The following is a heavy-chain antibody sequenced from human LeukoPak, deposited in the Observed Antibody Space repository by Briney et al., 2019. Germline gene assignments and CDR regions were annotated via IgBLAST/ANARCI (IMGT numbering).Heavy chain of an antibody. D-gene: IGHD5-24*01. CDR3: ARERRDGYNLYYYYNYMDV. CDR2: IYYSGST. Sequence: SETLSLTCTVSGGSISSSSYYWGWILQPPGKGLEWIGSIYYSGSTYYNPSLKSRVTISVDTSKNQFSPKLSSVTAADTAVYYCARERRDGYNLYYYYNYMDVWGKGTTVTVSS. V-gene: IGHV4-39*07. J-gene: IGHJ6*03. CDR1: GGSISSSSYY.